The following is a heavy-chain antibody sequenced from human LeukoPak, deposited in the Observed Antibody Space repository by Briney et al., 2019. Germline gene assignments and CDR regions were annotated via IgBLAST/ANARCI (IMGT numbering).Heavy chain of an antibody. J-gene: IGHJ4*02. CDR1: GFTFSDYS. CDR3: ARDFGHWELNGGYYFDY. CDR2: ISSSGSTI. Sequence: GGSLRLSCAASGFTFSDYSMNWVRQAPGKGLEWVSYISSSGSTIYYADSVKGRFTISRDNAKNSLYLQMNSLRAEDTAVYYCARDFGHWELNGGYYFDYWGQGTLVTVSS. V-gene: IGHV3-48*04. D-gene: IGHD1-26*01.